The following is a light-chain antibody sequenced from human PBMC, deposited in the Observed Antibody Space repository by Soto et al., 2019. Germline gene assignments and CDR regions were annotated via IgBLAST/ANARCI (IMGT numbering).Light chain of an antibody. J-gene: IGLJ1*01. CDR3: CSYTTSNTRQIV. Sequence: QSGLTQPPSVSESPGQSITIYYTRTSSDVGGYNYVSWYQQQPGKAPKFMIYDVTNRPSGVFNRFSGSKSGNTASLTISGLQAEDEADYYCCSYTTSNTRQIVFGTGTKVTVL. CDR1: SSDVGGYNY. V-gene: IGLV2-14*01. CDR2: DVT.